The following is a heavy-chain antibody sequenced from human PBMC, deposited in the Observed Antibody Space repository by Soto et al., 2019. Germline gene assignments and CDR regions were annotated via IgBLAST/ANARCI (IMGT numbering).Heavy chain of an antibody. J-gene: IGHJ6*02. CDR2: INPNSGGT. D-gene: IGHD3-22*01. V-gene: IGHV1-2*04. CDR1: GYTFTGYY. Sequence: ASVNVSCKASGYTFTGYYMHWVRQAPGQGLEWMGWINPNSGGTNYAQKFQGWVTMTRDTSISTAYMELSRLRSDDTAVYYCARDGWYYDSSGYYYEGPYYYYCMDVWGHGTTFTVSS. CDR3: ARDGWYYDSSGYYYEGPYYYYCMDV.